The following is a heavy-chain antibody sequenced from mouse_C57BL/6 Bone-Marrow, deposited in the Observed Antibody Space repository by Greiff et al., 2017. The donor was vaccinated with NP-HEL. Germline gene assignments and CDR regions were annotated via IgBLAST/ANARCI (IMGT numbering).Heavy chain of an antibody. CDR2: IYPGGGYT. D-gene: IGHD1-1*01. CDR3: TSGYYGSPFDY. CDR1: GYTFTNYW. J-gene: IGHJ2*01. Sequence: QVQLKESGAELVRPGTSVKMSCKASGYTFTNYWIGWAKQRPGHGLEWIGDIYPGGGYTNYNEKFKGKATLTADKSSSTACMQFSSLTSEDSAIYCCTSGYYGSPFDYWGQGTTLTVSS. V-gene: IGHV1-63*01.